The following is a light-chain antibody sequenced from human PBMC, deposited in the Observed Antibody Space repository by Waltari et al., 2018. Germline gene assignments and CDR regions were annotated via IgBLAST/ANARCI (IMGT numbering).Light chain of an antibody. CDR2: GTS. V-gene: IGKV3-20*01. Sequence: EIVLTQSPGTLSLSPGERATLSCRASQSVGSSYLAWFQQKPGQAPRLLPYGTSSRVTGIPDRFSGTGSGTDFTLTINRLEPEDFAVYYCQQYGNSPPWTFGQGTKVE. CDR1: QSVGSSY. CDR3: QQYGNSPPWT. J-gene: IGKJ1*01.